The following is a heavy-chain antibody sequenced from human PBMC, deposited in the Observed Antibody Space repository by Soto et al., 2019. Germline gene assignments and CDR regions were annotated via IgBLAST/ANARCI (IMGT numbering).Heavy chain of an antibody. Sequence: QVHLVQSGAELEKPGASVKVSCKASGYTFTSYDINWVRQATGQGLEWMGWMNPNNGHTGYAQKFQGRVTMTRDTSINTAYMELSSLRSEDTAVYYCARVSRVPAAQYSWFDPWGQGTLVTVSS. V-gene: IGHV1-8*01. CDR2: MNPNNGHT. CDR1: GYTFTSYD. CDR3: ARVSRVPAAQYSWFDP. J-gene: IGHJ5*02. D-gene: IGHD2-2*01.